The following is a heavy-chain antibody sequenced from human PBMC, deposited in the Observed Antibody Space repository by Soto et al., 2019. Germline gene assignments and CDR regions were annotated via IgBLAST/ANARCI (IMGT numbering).Heavy chain of an antibody. CDR2: ISSSSSTI. CDR1: GFTFSSYS. D-gene: IGHD1-7*01. J-gene: IGHJ4*02. Sequence: PGGSLRLSCAASGFTFSSYSMNWVRQAPGKGLEWVSYISSSSSTIYYADSVKGRFTISRDNAKNSLYLQMNSLRDEDTAVYYCETGPHNWNYDPHFDYWGQGTQVTVYS. V-gene: IGHV3-48*02. CDR3: ETGPHNWNYDPHFDY.